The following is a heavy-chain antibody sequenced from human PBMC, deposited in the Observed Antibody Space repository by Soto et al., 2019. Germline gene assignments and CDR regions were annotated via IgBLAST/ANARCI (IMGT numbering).Heavy chain of an antibody. CDR2: ISYDGSNK. CDR3: VREDSSGYYYVLLDH. CDR1: GFPFSSYG. D-gene: IGHD3-22*01. Sequence: GVSLRLSCAASGFPFSSYGMHWVRQAPGKGLEWVAVISYDGSNKYYADSVKGRFTISRDNSKNTLYLQMNSLRAEDTAVYYCVREDSSGYYYVLLDHWGQGTLVTLSS. J-gene: IGHJ4*02. V-gene: IGHV3-30*03.